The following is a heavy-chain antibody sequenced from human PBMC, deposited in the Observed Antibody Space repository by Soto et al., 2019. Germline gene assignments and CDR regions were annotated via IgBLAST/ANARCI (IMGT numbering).Heavy chain of an antibody. CDR2: IFHSGST. D-gene: IGHD3-3*01. J-gene: IGHJ4*02. Sequence: SETLSLTCAVSGGSIRSNNWWSWVRQPPGKGLEWIGEIFHSGSTYYNPSLKSRVTISVDTSKNQFSLKLSSVTAADTAVYYCAREHMEGYFDYWGQGTLVTVSS. CDR1: GGSIRSNNW. CDR3: AREHMEGYFDY. V-gene: IGHV4-4*02.